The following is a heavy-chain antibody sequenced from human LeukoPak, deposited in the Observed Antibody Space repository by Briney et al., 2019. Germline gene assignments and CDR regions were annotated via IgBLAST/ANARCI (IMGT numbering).Heavy chain of an antibody. D-gene: IGHD2-15*01. CDR2: VYYSGST. CDR3: ARIHRYCSGGACYVLDN. CDR1: GGFVSGYY. V-gene: IGHV4-59*02. J-gene: IGHJ4*02. Sequence: SETLSLTCVVSGGFVSGYYWGWIRQPPGRGLEWIGYVYYSGSTNYNPSFKSRITISVDTSRNQFSLQLSSVTAADTAVYYCARIHRYCSGGACYVLDNWGQGTLVAVSS.